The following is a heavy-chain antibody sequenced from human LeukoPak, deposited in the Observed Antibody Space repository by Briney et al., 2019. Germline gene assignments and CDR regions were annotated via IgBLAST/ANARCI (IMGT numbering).Heavy chain of an antibody. CDR1: GFTFSSYA. D-gene: IGHD3-22*01. Sequence: GGSLRLSCAASGFTFSSYAMHWVRQAPGRGLEYVSAISSNGGSTYYADSVKGRFTISRDNSKNTLYLQMNSLRAEDTAVYYCAKGGPYYYDSSGYTLRPFDYWGQGTLVTVSS. CDR2: ISSNGGST. J-gene: IGHJ4*02. V-gene: IGHV3-64*04. CDR3: AKGGPYYYDSSGYTLRPFDY.